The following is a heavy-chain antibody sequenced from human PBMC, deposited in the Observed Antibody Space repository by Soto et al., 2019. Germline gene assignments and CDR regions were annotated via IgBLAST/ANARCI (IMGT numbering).Heavy chain of an antibody. D-gene: IGHD3-3*01. CDR3: ARDVNDFWSGYLY. CDR2: LWYDGSNI. Sequence: QVQLVESGGGVVQPGKSLRLSCTPSGFTFSSYAMHWVRQAPGKGLEWVAVLWYDGSNIQYADSVKGRFTISRDNSKSTVYLQMDSLRAEDTAVYYCARDVNDFWSGYLYWGQGTLVTVSS. J-gene: IGHJ4*02. V-gene: IGHV3-33*01. CDR1: GFTFSSYA.